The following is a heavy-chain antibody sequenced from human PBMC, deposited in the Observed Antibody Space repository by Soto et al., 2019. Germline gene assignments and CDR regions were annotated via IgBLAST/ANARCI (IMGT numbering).Heavy chain of an antibody. D-gene: IGHD3-10*01. CDR1: GLTLSNHA. CDR3: VPGSSGTRGEDS. V-gene: IGHV3-23*01. J-gene: IGHJ4*02. CDR2: VSEYGDVT. Sequence: GGSLRLSCAASGLTLSNHAMTWVRQAPGKGLDWVSTVSEYGDVTYYADSVRGRFTTSRDNSKNTLYLQLNNLRVEDTAVYYCVPGSSGTRGEDSWGPGVVVTVSS.